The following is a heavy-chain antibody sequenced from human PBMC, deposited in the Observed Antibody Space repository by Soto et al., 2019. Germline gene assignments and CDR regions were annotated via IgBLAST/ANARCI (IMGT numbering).Heavy chain of an antibody. V-gene: IGHV3-11*01. Sequence: GGSLRLSCAASGFTFSDYYMTWIRQAPGKGLEWVSYSSSSGSTIYYADSVKGRFTISRDNAKNSLSLQMNSLRADDTAVYYCARGKSISFYYFYYGLDVWGQGTTVTVS. D-gene: IGHD3-3*02. CDR1: GFTFSDYY. CDR2: SSSSGSTI. CDR3: ARGKSISFYYFYYGLDV. J-gene: IGHJ6*02.